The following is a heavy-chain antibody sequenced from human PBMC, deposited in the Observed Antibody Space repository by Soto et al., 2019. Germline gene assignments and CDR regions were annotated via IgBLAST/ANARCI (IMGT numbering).Heavy chain of an antibody. V-gene: IGHV1-69*13. D-gene: IGHD3-22*01. CDR2: IIPIFGTA. Sequence: GASVKVSCKASGGTFSSYAISWVRQAPGQGLEWMGGIIPIFGTANYAQKFQGRVTITADESTSTAYMELSSLRSEDTAVYYCARDIDSWFDPWGQGTLVTVSS. CDR1: GGTFSSYA. CDR3: ARDIDSWFDP. J-gene: IGHJ5*02.